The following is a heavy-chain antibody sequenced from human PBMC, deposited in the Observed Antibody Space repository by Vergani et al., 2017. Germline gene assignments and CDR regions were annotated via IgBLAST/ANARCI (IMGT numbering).Heavy chain of an antibody. Sequence: QVQLVQSGAEVKKPGASVKVSCKASGYTFTSYGISWVRQAPGQGLEWMGWISPYNGNTNYAQKLQGRVTMTTDTSTSTAYMELRSLRSDDTAVDYCARDDQCTMIVNDAVDIWGQGTMVTVSS. V-gene: IGHV1-18*04. J-gene: IGHJ3*02. CDR2: ISPYNGNT. D-gene: IGHD3-22*01. CDR3: ARDDQCTMIVNDAVDI. CDR1: GYTFTSYG.